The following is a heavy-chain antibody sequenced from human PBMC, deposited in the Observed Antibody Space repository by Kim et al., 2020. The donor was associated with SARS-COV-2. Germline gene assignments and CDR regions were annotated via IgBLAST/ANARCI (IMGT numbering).Heavy chain of an antibody. CDR2: IYYSGST. V-gene: IGHV4-59*08. Sequence: SETLSLTCTVSGGSISSYYWSWIRQPPGKGLEWIGYIYYSGSTNYNPSLKSRVTISVDTSKNQFSLKLSSVTAADTAVYYCARQNNGYNWFDPWGQGTLVTVSS. D-gene: IGHD2-8*01. CDR1: GGSISSYY. CDR3: ARQNNGYNWFDP. J-gene: IGHJ5*02.